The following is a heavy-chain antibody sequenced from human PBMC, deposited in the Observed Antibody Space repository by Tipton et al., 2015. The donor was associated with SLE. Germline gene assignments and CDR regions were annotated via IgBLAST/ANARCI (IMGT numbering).Heavy chain of an antibody. CDR2: IYYSGST. CDR3: AREPRPRGALKGAFDI. CDR1: GGSISSYY. V-gene: IGHV4-59*01. J-gene: IGHJ3*02. Sequence: TLSLTCTVSGGSISSYYWSWIRQPPGKGLEWIGYIYYSGSTNYNPSLKSRVTISVDTSKNQFSLKLSPVTAADTAVYYCAREPRPRGALKGAFDIWGQGTMVTVSS.